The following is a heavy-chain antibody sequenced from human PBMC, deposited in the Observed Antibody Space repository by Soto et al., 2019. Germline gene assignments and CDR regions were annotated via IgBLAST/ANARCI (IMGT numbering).Heavy chain of an antibody. CDR1: GGSISSGDYY. CDR2: IYYSGST. D-gene: IGHD2-2*01. CDR3: ASAPIVVVPAAHKYYYYGMDV. J-gene: IGHJ6*02. Sequence: SETLSLTCTVSGGSISSGDYYWSWIRQPPGKGLEWIGYIYYSGSTYYNPSLKSRVTISVDTSKNQFSLKLSSVTAADTAVYYCASAPIVVVPAAHKYYYYGMDVWGQGTTVTVSS. V-gene: IGHV4-30-4*01.